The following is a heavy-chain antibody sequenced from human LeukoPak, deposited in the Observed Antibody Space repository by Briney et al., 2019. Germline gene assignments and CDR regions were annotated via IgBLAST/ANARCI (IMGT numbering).Heavy chain of an antibody. CDR2: IWNDGSNK. J-gene: IGHJ3*02. CDR1: GFTFSSYV. Sequence: GGSLRLSCAPSGFTFSSYVMHWVRQAPGKGLEWVAVIWNDGSNKYFADSVKGRFTISRDSSKNTLYLQMNSLRAEDAAVYYRASATGDNDAFDIWGQGTMVTVSS. CDR3: ASATGDNDAFDI. V-gene: IGHV3-33*01. D-gene: IGHD7-27*01.